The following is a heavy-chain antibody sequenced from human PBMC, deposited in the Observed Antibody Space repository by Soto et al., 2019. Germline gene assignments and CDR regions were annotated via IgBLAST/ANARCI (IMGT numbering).Heavy chain of an antibody. J-gene: IGHJ6*02. CDR1: GFTFSSYA. CDR3: AKDLLTTEYYYYYGMDV. CDR2: ISGSGGTT. Sequence: GGSLRLSCAASGFTFSSYAMSWVRQAPGKGLEWVSAISGSGGTTYYADSVKGRFTISRDNSKSTLYLQMNSLRAEDTAVYYCAKDLLTTEYYYYYGMDVWGQGTTVTVSS. D-gene: IGHD4-17*01. V-gene: IGHV3-23*01.